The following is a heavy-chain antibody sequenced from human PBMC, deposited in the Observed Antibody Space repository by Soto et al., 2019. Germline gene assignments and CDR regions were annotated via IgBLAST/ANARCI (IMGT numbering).Heavy chain of an antibody. D-gene: IGHD3-3*01. CDR3: ARRYDFWSGYPNYYYYYGMDV. Sequence: SETLSLTCTVSGGSISSSSYYWGWIHQPPGKGLEWIGSIYYSGSTYYNPSLKSRVTISVDTSKNQFSLKLSSVTAADTAVYYCARRYDFWSGYPNYYYYYGMDVWGQGTTVTVSS. J-gene: IGHJ6*02. CDR2: IYYSGST. V-gene: IGHV4-39*01. CDR1: GGSISSSSYY.